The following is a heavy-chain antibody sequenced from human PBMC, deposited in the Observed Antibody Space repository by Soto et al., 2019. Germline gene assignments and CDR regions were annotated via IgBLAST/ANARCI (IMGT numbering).Heavy chain of an antibody. CDR2: MVSDGSTI. V-gene: IGHV3-33*01. CDR3: AREATAGATRGYWIDS. Sequence: QVQLVESGGGVVQAGASLRLSCAASGFTFSAYGMHWVRQAPGKGLEWVALMVSDGSTIHYADSVKGRFTISRDNSKNTLYLQMDSLRDEDMAVYSCAREATAGATRGYWIDSWGQGTLFTVSS. J-gene: IGHJ4*02. D-gene: IGHD1-1*01. CDR1: GFTFSAYG.